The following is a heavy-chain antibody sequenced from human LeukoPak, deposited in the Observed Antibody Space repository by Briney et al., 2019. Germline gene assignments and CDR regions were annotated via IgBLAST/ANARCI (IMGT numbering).Heavy chain of an antibody. J-gene: IGHJ4*02. Sequence: GGSLRLFCAASGFNFSCYAMRGVREAGEGGGVWVLANRCSGGSTYYADSMKGRFTISRDKSKNTLYLQMNSLTAEDTAVYYCAKLTRGVRYFDYWGQGTLVTVSS. V-gene: IGHV3-23*01. CDR1: GFNFSCYA. D-gene: IGHD3-10*01. CDR2: NRCSGGST. CDR3: AKLTRGVRYFDY.